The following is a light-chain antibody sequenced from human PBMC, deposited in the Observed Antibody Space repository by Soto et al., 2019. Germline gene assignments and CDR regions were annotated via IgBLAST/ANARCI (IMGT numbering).Light chain of an antibody. V-gene: IGKV3-11*01. CDR3: QQRSNWPSIT. CDR2: GAS. CDR1: QSVSSY. J-gene: IGKJ5*01. Sequence: EIMMTQSPPTLSVSPWERATLSCRASQSVSSYLAWYQQKPGQAPRLLIFGASNRATGIPARFSGSGSGTDFTLTISSLEPEDSAVYYCQQRSNWPSITFGQGTRLEIK.